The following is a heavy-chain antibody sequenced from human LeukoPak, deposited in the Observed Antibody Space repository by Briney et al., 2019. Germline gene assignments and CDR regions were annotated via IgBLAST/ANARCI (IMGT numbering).Heavy chain of an antibody. J-gene: IGHJ4*02. V-gene: IGHV3-30*18. Sequence: PGRSLRLSCAASGFTFSSYGMHWVRQAPGKGLEWVAVISYDGSNKYYADSVKGRFTISRDNSKNTLYLQMNSLRAEDTAVYYCAKVLGPTTVTIDYWGQGTLVTVSS. CDR3: AKVLGPTTVTIDY. CDR2: ISYDGSNK. CDR1: GFTFSSYG. D-gene: IGHD4-17*01.